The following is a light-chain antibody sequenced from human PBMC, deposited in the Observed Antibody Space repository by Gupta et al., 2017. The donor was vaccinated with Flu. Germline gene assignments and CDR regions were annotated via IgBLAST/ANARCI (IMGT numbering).Light chain of an antibody. Sequence: SSLSASVGDRVTITCRASQSISNYLNWYQQKPGKAPELLIYAASSLQSGVPSRFSGSGYGTDFTLTISSLQPEDFATYYCQQSDSYLPITFGQGTRMEIK. CDR2: AAS. V-gene: IGKV1-39*01. CDR1: QSISNY. J-gene: IGKJ5*01. CDR3: QQSDSYLPIT.